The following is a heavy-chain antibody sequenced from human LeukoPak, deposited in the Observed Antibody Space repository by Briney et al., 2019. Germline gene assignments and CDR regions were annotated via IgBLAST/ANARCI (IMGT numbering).Heavy chain of an antibody. CDR2: IYDGGST. CDR3: ARGPAETVFDY. J-gene: IGHJ4*02. V-gene: IGHV4-39*07. CDR1: GGSISRSSYY. Sequence: SETLSLTCSVSGGSISRSSYYWGWLRQSPGEGLEWIGSIYDGGSTYYNTSLKSRVTISVDTSKNQFSLKLSSVTAADTAVYYCARGPAETVFDYWGQGTLVTVSS. D-gene: IGHD1-14*01.